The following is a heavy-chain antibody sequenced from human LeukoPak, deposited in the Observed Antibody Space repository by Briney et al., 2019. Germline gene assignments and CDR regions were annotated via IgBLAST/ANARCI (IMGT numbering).Heavy chain of an antibody. CDR3: AKATRIVVVPAAVDY. CDR1: GFTFSSYA. V-gene: IGHV3-23*01. J-gene: IGHJ4*02. D-gene: IGHD2-2*01. Sequence: GGSLRLSCAASGFTFSSYAMSWVRQAPGKGLEWVSAISGSGGSTYYADSVKGRFTISRDNSKNTLYLQMNSLRAEDTAVYYCAKATRIVVVPAAVDYWAREPWSPSPQ. CDR2: ISGSGGST.